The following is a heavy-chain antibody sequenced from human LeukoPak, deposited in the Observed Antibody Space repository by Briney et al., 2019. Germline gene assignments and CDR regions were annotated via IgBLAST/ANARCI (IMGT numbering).Heavy chain of an antibody. Sequence: GGSLRLSCVVSGFTLSAYPMNWVRQAPGKGLEWISYISSSGTTIYYADSVKGRFTISRDNAKSSLYLQMNSLRAEDTAMYYCAKARGYTYGYRGNFFDYWGQGMLVTVSS. CDR2: ISSSGTTI. V-gene: IGHV3-48*01. CDR3: AKARGYTYGYRGNFFDY. CDR1: GFTLSAYP. J-gene: IGHJ4*02. D-gene: IGHD5-18*01.